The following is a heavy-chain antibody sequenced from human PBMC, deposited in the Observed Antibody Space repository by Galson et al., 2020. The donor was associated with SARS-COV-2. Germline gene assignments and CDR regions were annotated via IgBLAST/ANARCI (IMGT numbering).Heavy chain of an antibody. CDR3: ARDHFGYNSLDY. V-gene: IGHV3-30*03. CDR2: ISYHGSNL. CDR1: GFTFSNSG. J-gene: IGHJ4*02. D-gene: IGHD5-12*01. Sequence: GESLKISCAASGFTFSNSGMHWVRQAPGKGLELVALISYHGSNLYYADSVEGRFTISRDNFRNTVVLQMNSLRAEDTAVYYCARDHFGYNSLDYWGQGTLITVSS.